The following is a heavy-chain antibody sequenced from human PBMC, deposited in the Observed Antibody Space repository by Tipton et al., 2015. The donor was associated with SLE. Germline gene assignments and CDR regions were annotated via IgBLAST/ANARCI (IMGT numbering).Heavy chain of an antibody. CDR1: GYTFTSYG. Sequence: QSGAEVKKPGASVKVSCKASGYTFTSYGISWVRQAPGQGLEWMGWISAYNGNTNYAQNIQGRVTLTTDTSTSTAYMELESLRSDDTAVYYCARGVDSSGFRGRYLDLWGRGTLLTVSS. CDR2: ISAYNGNT. V-gene: IGHV1-18*01. D-gene: IGHD3-22*01. CDR3: ARGVDSSGFRGRYLDL. J-gene: IGHJ2*01.